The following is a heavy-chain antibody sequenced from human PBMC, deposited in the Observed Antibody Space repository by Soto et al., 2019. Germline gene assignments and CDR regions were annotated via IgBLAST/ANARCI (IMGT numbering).Heavy chain of an antibody. V-gene: IGHV3-74*01. J-gene: IGHJ6*02. D-gene: IGHD6-25*01. CDR2: INSDGSST. CDR3: ARAIGFYGMDV. Sequence: GTLRVSGAASGLTFSSYWMHWVRQAPGKGLVWVSRINSDGSSTDYADSVKGRFTTSRDNAKNTLYLQMNSLRGEDTAVYYCARAIGFYGMDVWGQGTTVTVSS. CDR1: GLTFSSYW.